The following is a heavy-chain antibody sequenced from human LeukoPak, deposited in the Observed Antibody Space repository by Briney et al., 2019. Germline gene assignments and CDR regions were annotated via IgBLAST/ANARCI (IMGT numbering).Heavy chain of an antibody. Sequence: GGSLRLSCAASGFTFSSYAMSWVRQAPGKGLEWVSAISGSGGSTYYADSVKGRFTISRDNSKNTLCLQMNSLRAEDTAVYYCAKDRGIAVKINWFDPWGQGTLVTVSS. J-gene: IGHJ5*02. CDR2: ISGSGGST. V-gene: IGHV3-23*01. D-gene: IGHD6-19*01. CDR3: AKDRGIAVKINWFDP. CDR1: GFTFSSYA.